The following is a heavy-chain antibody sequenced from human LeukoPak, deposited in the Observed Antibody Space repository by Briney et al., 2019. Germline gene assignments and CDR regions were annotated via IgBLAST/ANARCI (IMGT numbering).Heavy chain of an antibody. Sequence: ASVKVSCKASGYTFTSYYMHWVRQAPGQGLEWMGIINPSGGSTSYAQKFQGRVTMTRDTSTSTVYMELSSLRSEDTAVYYCARDLLFGYSGYDLYFDYWGQGTLVTVS. V-gene: IGHV1-46*01. CDR3: ARDLLFGYSGYDLYFDY. CDR2: INPSGGST. CDR1: GYTFTSYY. J-gene: IGHJ4*02. D-gene: IGHD5-12*01.